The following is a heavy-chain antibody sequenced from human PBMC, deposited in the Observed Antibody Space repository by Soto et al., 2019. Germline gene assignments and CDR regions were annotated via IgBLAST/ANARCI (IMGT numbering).Heavy chain of an antibody. D-gene: IGHD4-17*01. CDR3: ARTLYGDNVDY. Sequence: ASVKVSCKASGYTFTNYGISWVRQAPGQGLEWMGWISVYNGNTNYEQKLQGRLTMTTDTSTSTAYVELRSLRSEDTAVYYCARTLYGDNVDYWGQGTLVTVSS. V-gene: IGHV1-18*01. CDR2: ISVYNGNT. J-gene: IGHJ4*02. CDR1: GYTFTNYG.